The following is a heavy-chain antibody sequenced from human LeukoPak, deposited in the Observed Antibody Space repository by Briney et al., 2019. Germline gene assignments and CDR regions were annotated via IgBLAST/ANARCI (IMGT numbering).Heavy chain of an antibody. J-gene: IGHJ4*02. V-gene: IGHV3-30*18. CDR3: AKDRAVAGAYTPFDY. CDR1: GFTFSSYG. CDR2: ISYDGDTE. Sequence: GGSLRLSCAASGFTFSSYGMFWVRQAPGKGLEWVALISYDGDTEYYADSVKGRFTISRDNSKNTLYLQMNDLRPEDTAVYYCAKDRAVAGAYTPFDYWGQGTLVTVSS. D-gene: IGHD6-19*01.